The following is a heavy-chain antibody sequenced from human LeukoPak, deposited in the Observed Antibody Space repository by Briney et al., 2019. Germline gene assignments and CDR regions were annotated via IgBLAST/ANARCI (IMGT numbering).Heavy chain of an antibody. CDR2: INHSGST. J-gene: IGHJ6*03. Sequence: SETLSLTCAVYGGSFSGYYWSWIRQPPGKGLVWIGEINHSGSTNYNPSLKSRVTISVDTSKNQFSLKLSSVTAADTAVYYCARRATSYCSGGSCYTHYYYYMDVWGKGTTVTISS. CDR3: ARRATSYCSGGSCYTHYYYYMDV. CDR1: GGSFSGYY. D-gene: IGHD2-15*01. V-gene: IGHV4-34*01.